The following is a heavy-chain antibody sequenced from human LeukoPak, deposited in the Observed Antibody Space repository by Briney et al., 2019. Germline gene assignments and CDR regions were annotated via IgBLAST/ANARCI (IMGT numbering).Heavy chain of an antibody. V-gene: IGHV1-69*01. CDR2: ITPIFGTA. D-gene: IGHD6-6*01. Sequence: GASVKVSCKASGGTFSSYPFTWVRQAPGQGLEWMEEITPIFGTANYAQKFQGRVTITADESTSTAYMELSSLRSEDTAVYYCAREGIAARPGPPIWGQGTLVTVSS. CDR3: AREGIAARPGPPI. J-gene: IGHJ4*02. CDR1: GGTFSSYP.